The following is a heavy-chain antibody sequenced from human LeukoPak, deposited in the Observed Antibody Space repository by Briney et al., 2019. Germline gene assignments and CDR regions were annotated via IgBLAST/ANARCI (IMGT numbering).Heavy chain of an antibody. CDR1: GFTFSSYA. CDR2: ISGSGGST. J-gene: IGHJ4*02. V-gene: IGHV3-23*01. Sequence: PGGSLRLSCAASGFTFSSYAMSWVRQAPGKGLEWVSAISGSGGSTYYADSVKGRFTISRDNSKNTLYLQMNSLRAKDTAVYYCAKGITIFGVVIIPPPYFDYWGQGTLVTVSS. CDR3: AKGITIFGVVIIPPPYFDY. D-gene: IGHD3-3*01.